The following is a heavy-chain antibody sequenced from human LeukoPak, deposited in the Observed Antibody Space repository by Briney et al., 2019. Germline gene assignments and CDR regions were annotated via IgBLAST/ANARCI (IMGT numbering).Heavy chain of an antibody. CDR1: GYTFTGYY. CDR3: GRQYNYGYYFGN. Sequence: ASVKVSCKVSGYTFTGYYIHWVRQAPGQGLEWMGRINPNSGGTNYAQRFQGRVTMTRDTSISTAHMELSRLTSDDTAVYYCGRQYNYGYYFGNWGQGTLVTVSS. J-gene: IGHJ4*02. CDR2: INPNSGGT. V-gene: IGHV1-2*02. D-gene: IGHD5-18*01.